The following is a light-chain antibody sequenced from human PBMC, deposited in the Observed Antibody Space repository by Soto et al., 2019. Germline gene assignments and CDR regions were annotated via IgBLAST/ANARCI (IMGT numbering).Light chain of an antibody. J-gene: IGLJ2*01. CDR3: KSYAGSNTDV. CDR2: EVV. CDR1: KSDIGVYDF. Sequence: QSALTQPPSASGSPGQSVTISCTGTKSDIGVYDFVSWYQHHPGKAPRLIIYEVVQRPSGVPDRFSGSKSGNTASLTVSGLQAADEADYFCKSYAGSNTDVFGGGTKLTVL. V-gene: IGLV2-8*01.